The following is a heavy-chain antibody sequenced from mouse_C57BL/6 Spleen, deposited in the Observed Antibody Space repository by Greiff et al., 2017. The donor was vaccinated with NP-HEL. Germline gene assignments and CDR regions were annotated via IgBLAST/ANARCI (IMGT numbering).Heavy chain of an antibody. Sequence: VQLQESGPELVKPGASVKISCKASGYAFSSSWMNWVKQRPGKGLEWIGRIYPGDGDTNYNGKFKGQATLTADKSSSTAYMQLSSLTSEDSAVYFCAREGLRRNYAMDYWGQGTSVTVAS. CDR1: GYAFSSSW. J-gene: IGHJ4*01. D-gene: IGHD2-4*01. V-gene: IGHV1-82*01. CDR3: AREGLRRNYAMDY. CDR2: IYPGDGDT.